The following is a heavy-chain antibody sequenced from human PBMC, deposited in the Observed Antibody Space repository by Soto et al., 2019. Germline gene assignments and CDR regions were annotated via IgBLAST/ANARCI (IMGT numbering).Heavy chain of an antibody. V-gene: IGHV1-69*13. CDR1: GGTFSSYA. J-gene: IGHJ5*02. Sequence: ASVKVSCKASGGTFSSYAISWVRQAPGQGLEWMGGIIPIFGTANYAQKFQGRVTITADESTSTAYMELSSLRSEDTAVYYCARDGLDFWSGYYRASWFDPWGQGTLVTVSS. CDR2: IIPIFGTA. CDR3: ARDGLDFWSGYYRASWFDP. D-gene: IGHD3-3*01.